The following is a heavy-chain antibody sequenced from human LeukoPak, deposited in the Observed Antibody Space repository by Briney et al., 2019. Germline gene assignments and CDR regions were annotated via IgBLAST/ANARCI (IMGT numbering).Heavy chain of an antibody. V-gene: IGHV3-30*04. CDR2: VAYDGGNI. J-gene: IGHJ4*02. CDR3: ARDLHARYNFDS. D-gene: IGHD1-1*01. CDR1: GFTFSSYA. Sequence: PGGSLRLSCAASGFTFSSYAMHWVRQAPGKGLEWMAVVAYDGGNIFYTASVRGRFTISRDNSKNTLYLQMNSLRPEDTAVYYCARDLHARYNFDSWGQGTLVAVSS.